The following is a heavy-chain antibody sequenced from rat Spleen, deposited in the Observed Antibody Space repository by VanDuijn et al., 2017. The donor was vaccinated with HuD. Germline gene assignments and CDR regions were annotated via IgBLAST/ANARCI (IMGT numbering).Heavy chain of an antibody. CDR2: ISTGGGSA. CDR3: ARGGFFRY. CDR1: GFTFSSSP. Sequence: EVQLVESGGGLVRPGGSLKVSCVASGFTFSSSPMAWVRQAPTKGLEWVATISTGGGSAYYRDSVKGRFTISRDNAKSTLYLQMNSLRSEDTATYYCARGGFFRYWGQGVMVTVSS. D-gene: IGHD1-6*01. J-gene: IGHJ2*01. V-gene: IGHV5-46*01.